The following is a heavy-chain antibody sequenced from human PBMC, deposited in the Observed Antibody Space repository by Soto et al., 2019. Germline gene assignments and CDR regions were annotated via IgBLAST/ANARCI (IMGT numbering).Heavy chain of an antibody. CDR1: GGSISSDEYF. D-gene: IGHD6-6*01. CDR3: ARACSEDYYGMDV. Sequence: QVQLQESGPGLVKPSQTQSLTCSVSGGSISSDEYFWSWIRQSPGKGLEWIGYIHYTGSTSNNPSLKSRLTILVDTSKNQFSLKLSSVTAADTAVYFCARACSEDYYGMDVWGQGTPVTVSS. V-gene: IGHV4-30-4*01. CDR2: IHYTGST. J-gene: IGHJ6*02.